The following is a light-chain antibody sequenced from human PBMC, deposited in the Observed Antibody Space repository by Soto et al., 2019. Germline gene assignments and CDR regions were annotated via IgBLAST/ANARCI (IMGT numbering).Light chain of an antibody. Sequence: DIQITQSPSSLSASVGDRVTITCRANEYIRNSLSWFQQRPGEAPRLLISTASSLQSGVPSSFSGCGSGTDFTLTISSLSSEDFETYDCQETHGTFGQGTRLEIK. CDR3: QETHGT. CDR1: EYIRNS. CDR2: TAS. V-gene: IGKV1-39*01. J-gene: IGKJ5*01.